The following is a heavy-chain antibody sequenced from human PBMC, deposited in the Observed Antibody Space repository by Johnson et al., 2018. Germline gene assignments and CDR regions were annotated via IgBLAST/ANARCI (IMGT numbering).Heavy chain of an antibody. CDR1: GFTFSYYD. J-gene: IGHJ3*02. CDR2: IGSAGDT. CDR3: TRSQLGIAALDI. V-gene: IGHV3-13*01. Sequence: VQLVQSGGGFVQPGGSLRLSCAASGFTFSYYDMHWVRQVTGKGLEWVSSIGSAGDTYYPVSVKGRFTTSKENAETSLYLQMNSLRTEDTAVYYCTRSQLGIAALDIWGQGRMVTVSS. D-gene: IGHD1-1*01.